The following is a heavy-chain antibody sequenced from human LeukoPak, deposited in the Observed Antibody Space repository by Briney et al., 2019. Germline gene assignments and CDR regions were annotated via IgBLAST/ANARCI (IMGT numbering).Heavy chain of an antibody. CDR2: IGGSGGST. D-gene: IGHD6-13*01. CDR1: GFTFSSYA. V-gene: IGHV3-23*01. Sequence: GGSLRLSCAASGFTFSSYAMSWVRQAPGKGLEWVSSIGGSGGSTYYADSVKGRFTISRDNSKNTLYLQMNSLRAEDTAVCYCAKVETAAAATLRGFDYWGQGTLVTVSS. J-gene: IGHJ4*02. CDR3: AKVETAAAATLRGFDY.